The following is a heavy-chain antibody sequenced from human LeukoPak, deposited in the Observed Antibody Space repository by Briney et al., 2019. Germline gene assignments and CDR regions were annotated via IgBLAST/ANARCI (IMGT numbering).Heavy chain of an antibody. Sequence: SETLSLTCTVSGDSLSNSNYFWGWIRQPPGKGLEWIATIHYTGNAYYNPSLTSRLTISVDMSRNQFSLKLTSVTAADTAVYYCARPVDWYFDAWGRGTLVTVSS. V-gene: IGHV4-39*01. J-gene: IGHJ2*01. CDR3: ARPVDWYFDA. CDR1: GDSLSNSNYF. CDR2: IHYTGNA.